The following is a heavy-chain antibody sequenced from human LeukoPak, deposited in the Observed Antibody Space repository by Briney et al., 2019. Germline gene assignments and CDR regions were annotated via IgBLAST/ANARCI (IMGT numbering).Heavy chain of an antibody. J-gene: IGHJ4*02. Sequence: PGGSLRLSCAASGFTFSSYSMNWVRQAPGKGLEWVSSISSSSSYIYYADSVKGRFTISRDNAKNSLYLQMNSLRAEDTAVYYCARDTSGYQEVDYWGQGTLVTVSS. CDR3: ARDTSGYQEVDY. V-gene: IGHV3-21*01. D-gene: IGHD5-12*01. CDR2: ISSSSSYI. CDR1: GFTFSSYS.